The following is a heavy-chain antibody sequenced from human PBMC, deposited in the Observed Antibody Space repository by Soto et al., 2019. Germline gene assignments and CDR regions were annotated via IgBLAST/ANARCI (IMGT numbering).Heavy chain of an antibody. CDR2: IYYSGST. V-gene: IGHV4-30-4*01. J-gene: IGHJ4*02. CDR1: GGSISSGDYY. CDR3: ARARSRRWPAARPEGSFDY. D-gene: IGHD6-6*01. Sequence: PSETLSLTCTVSGGSISSGDYYWSWIRQPPGKGLEWIGYIYYSGSTYYNPSLKSRVTISVDTSKNQFSLKLSSVTAADTAVYYCARARSRRWPAARPEGSFDYWGQGTLVTVSS.